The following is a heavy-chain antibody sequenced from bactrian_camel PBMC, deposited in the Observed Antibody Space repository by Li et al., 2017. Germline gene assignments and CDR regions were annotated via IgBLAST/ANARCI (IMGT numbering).Heavy chain of an antibody. CDR2: INNGNGGLRS. CDR1: GFTFSRYW. Sequence: QLVESGGDLVQPGGSLRLSCATSGFTFSRYWMTWVRQAPGKGLEWVSTINNGNGGLRSFLSNSVKGRFTISQDNAKNTAYLQMNSLKPEDTAMYYCKTDSYGGSWPCGFVYWGQGTQVTVS. D-gene: IGHD6*01. CDR3: KTDSYGGSWPCGFVY. J-gene: IGHJ6*01. V-gene: IGHV3S25*01.